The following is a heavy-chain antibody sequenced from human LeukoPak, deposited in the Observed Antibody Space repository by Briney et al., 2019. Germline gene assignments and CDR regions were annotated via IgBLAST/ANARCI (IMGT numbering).Heavy chain of an antibody. J-gene: IGHJ4*02. Sequence: ASETLSLTCAVSGDSIDSGIYYWSWIRQPAGKGLEWIGRIYTSGSTNYTPSLKGRVTISLDTSKNQFSLRLNSVTAADTAVYYCARERRVAATRYFDYWGQGTLVTVSS. D-gene: IGHD2-15*01. CDR2: IYTSGST. V-gene: IGHV4-61*02. CDR3: ARERRVAATRYFDY. CDR1: GDSIDSGIYY.